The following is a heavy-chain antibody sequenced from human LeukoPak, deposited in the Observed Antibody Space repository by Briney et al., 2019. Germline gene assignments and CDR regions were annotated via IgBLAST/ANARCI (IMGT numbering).Heavy chain of an antibody. D-gene: IGHD5/OR15-5a*01. V-gene: IGHV4-59*01. CDR3: ARGVYKYAYYYYMDV. CDR1: GGSISSYY. J-gene: IGHJ6*03. CDR2: IYYSGST. Sequence: SETLSLTCTVSGGSISSYYWSWLRQPPGKGLEWIGYIYYSGSTNYNPSLKSRVTISVDTSKNQFSLKLSSVTAADTAVYYCARGVYKYAYYYYMDVWGKGTTVTVSS.